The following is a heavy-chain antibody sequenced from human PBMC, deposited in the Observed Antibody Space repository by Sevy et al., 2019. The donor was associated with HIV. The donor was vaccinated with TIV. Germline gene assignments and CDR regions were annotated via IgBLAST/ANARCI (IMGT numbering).Heavy chain of an antibody. D-gene: IGHD6-19*01. CDR1: GFSFSDYY. Sequence: GGSLRLSCAASGFSFSDYYMSWIGQAPGKGLEWVSYISNSGGTTYYADSVKGRFTISRDNAKNSLYLQMNSLRAEDTAVYYCARITGWRFDYWGQGTLVTVSS. V-gene: IGHV3-11*04. CDR3: ARITGWRFDY. J-gene: IGHJ4*02. CDR2: ISNSGGTT.